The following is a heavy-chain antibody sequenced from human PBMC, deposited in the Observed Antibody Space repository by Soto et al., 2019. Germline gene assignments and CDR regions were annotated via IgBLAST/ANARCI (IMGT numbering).Heavy chain of an antibody. CDR1: GGSISSSSYY. CDR3: ADGAVAGRPGGY. J-gene: IGHJ4*02. D-gene: IGHD6-19*01. Sequence: QLQLQESGPGLVKPSETLSLTCTVSGGSISSSSYYWGWIRQPPGKGLEWIGSIYYSGSTYYNPSLKSRVTISVDTSKNQFSLKLSSVTAADTAVYYCADGAVAGRPGGYWGQGTLVTVSS. CDR2: IYYSGST. V-gene: IGHV4-39*01.